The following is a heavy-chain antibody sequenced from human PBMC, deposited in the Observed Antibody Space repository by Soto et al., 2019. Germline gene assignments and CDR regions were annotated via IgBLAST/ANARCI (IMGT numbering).Heavy chain of an antibody. J-gene: IGHJ4*02. CDR2: ISSKSATI. CDR1: GFIADDYA. Sequence: EVQLVESGGGLVQPGRSLRLSCVASGFIADDYAMHWVRQAPGKGLEWVSGISSKSATINYADSVKGRFTISRDNAKNSLFLQMNSLRPEDTAFYYCVKDMKWGGMTTIHYFDSWGQGTLVTVSS. D-gene: IGHD4-17*01. V-gene: IGHV3-9*02. CDR3: VKDMKWGGMTTIHYFDS.